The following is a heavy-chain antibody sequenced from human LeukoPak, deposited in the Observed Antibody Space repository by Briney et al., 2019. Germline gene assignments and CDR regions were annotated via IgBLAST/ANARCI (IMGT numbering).Heavy chain of an antibody. J-gene: IGHJ4*02. V-gene: IGHV3-30*04. D-gene: IGHD2-15*01. CDR2: ISYDGSNK. CDR1: GFTFSSYE. CDR3: AKAPLGRCTGVICYYFDY. Sequence: GGSLRLSCEAPGFTFSSYEMNWVRQAPGKGLGWGAVISYDGSNKYYADSVKGRFTISRDNSKNTLYLQMNSLRAEDAAVYYCAKAPLGRCTGVICYYFDYWGQGTLVTVSS.